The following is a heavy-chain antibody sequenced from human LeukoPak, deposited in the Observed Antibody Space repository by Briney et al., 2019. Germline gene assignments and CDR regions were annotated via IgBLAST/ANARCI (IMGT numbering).Heavy chain of an antibody. CDR2: IYHSGST. Sequence: PSETLSLTCTVSGYSISSGYYWGWIRQPPGKGLEWIGSIYHSGSTYYNPSLKSRVTISVDTSKNQFSLKLSSVTAADTAVYYWARGGMITFGGVIRYGYWGQGTMVTVSS. CDR3: ARGGMITFGGVIRYGY. J-gene: IGHJ3*01. D-gene: IGHD3-16*02. V-gene: IGHV4-38-2*02. CDR1: GYSISSGYY.